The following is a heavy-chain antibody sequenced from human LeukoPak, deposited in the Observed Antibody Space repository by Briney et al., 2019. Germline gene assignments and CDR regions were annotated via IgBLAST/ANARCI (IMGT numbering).Heavy chain of an antibody. J-gene: IGHJ6*02. CDR1: GFTVSSNY. CDR3: AKVLGDADYGEGMDV. CDR2: ISGSGGST. Sequence: GGSLRLSCAASGFTVSSNYMSWVRQAPGKGLEWVSAISGSGGSTYYADSVKGRFTISRDNSKNTLYLQMNSLRAEDTAVYYCAKVLGDADYGEGMDVWGQGTTVTVSS. V-gene: IGHV3-23*01. D-gene: IGHD4-17*01.